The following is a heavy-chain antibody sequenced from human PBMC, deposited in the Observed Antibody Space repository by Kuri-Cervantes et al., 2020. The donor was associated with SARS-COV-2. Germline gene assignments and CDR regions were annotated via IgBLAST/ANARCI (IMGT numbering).Heavy chain of an antibody. CDR2: IWFDGSHK. Sequence: GGSLRLSCAVSGFTFSSYGMHWVHQAPGKGLEWVAVIWFDGSHKYYADSVEGRFSISRDNSKNMLYLQMNSLRVEDTAVYYCAREIVVVPTTVRGSYHYYAMDVWGRGTTVTVSS. D-gene: IGHD2-2*01. V-gene: IGHV3-33*08. J-gene: IGHJ6*02. CDR1: GFTFSSYG. CDR3: AREIVVVPTTVRGSYHYYAMDV.